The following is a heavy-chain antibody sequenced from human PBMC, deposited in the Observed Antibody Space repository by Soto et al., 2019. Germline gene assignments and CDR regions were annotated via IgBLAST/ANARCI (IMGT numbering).Heavy chain of an antibody. V-gene: IGHV1-69*13. CDR1: GFTFTSYG. J-gene: IGHJ4*02. D-gene: IGHD2-2*01. CDR3: ERDPRMDCNSASCHSHFAY. CDR2: IIPVFDTI. Sequence: SSVKVSCKASGFTFTSYGITWVRQAPGQGLEWLGGIIPVFDTINNAQKFQGRVTITADESTATAYMELTSLTSEDTAVYFCERDPRMDCNSASCHSHFAYWCQGHLVTVFS.